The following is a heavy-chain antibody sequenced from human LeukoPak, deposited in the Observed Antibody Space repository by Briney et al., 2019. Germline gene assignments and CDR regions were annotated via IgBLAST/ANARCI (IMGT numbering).Heavy chain of an antibody. V-gene: IGHV1-2*02. J-gene: IGHJ6*02. CDR3: ARERTTVVTLDYYYGMDV. CDR2: INPNSGGT. CDR1: GYSFTGYY. D-gene: IGHD4-23*01. Sequence: ASVKVSCKASGYSFTGYYIHWVRQAPGQGLEWMGWINPNSGGTKYAQKFQGRLTMTRDTSISTTNMELSRLRSDDTAVYYCARERTTVVTLDYYYGMDVWGQGTTVTVSS.